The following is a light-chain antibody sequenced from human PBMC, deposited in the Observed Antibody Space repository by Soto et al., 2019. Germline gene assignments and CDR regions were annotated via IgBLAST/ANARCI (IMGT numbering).Light chain of an antibody. CDR3: SSYTSSCTHV. J-gene: IGLJ1*01. Sequence: QSALTQPASVSGSPGKSITISCTGTSSDVGGYNYVSWYQQHPGKAPKLMIYDVSNRPSGVSNRFAGSKSGNTASLTISGLQADDQADYSCSSYTSSCTHVFRTGTKLTVL. V-gene: IGLV2-14*01. CDR2: DVS. CDR1: SSDVGGYNY.